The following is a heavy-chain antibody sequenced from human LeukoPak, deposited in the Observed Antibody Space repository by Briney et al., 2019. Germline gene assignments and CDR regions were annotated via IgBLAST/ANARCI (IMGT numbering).Heavy chain of an antibody. V-gene: IGHV3-21*01. CDR3: ASGGYCSGGRCYYDY. J-gene: IGHJ4*02. Sequence: GGSLRLSCAASGFTFSSYSMNWVRQAPGKGLEWVSSISSSSSYIYYPGSVKGRFTISRDNAKHSLYLKMNSLRAEDTAVYYCASGGYCSGGRCYYDYWGQGPLVTVSS. CDR2: ISSSSSYI. D-gene: IGHD2-15*01. CDR1: GFTFSSYS.